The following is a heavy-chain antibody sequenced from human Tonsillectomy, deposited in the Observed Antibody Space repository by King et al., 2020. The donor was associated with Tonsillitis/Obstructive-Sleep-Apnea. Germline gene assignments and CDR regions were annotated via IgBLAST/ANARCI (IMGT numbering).Heavy chain of an antibody. CDR3: ARDSLGWYFDL. Sequence: VQLVESGGGLVQPGGSLRLSCAASGFTFSNYEMNWVRQAPGKGLEWVSYISSSGSTIYYADSVKGRFTISRDNAKNSLYLQMNDLRAEDTAVYYCARDSLGWYFDLWGRGTLVSVSS. D-gene: IGHD5-12*01. V-gene: IGHV3-48*03. J-gene: IGHJ2*01. CDR1: GFTFSNYE. CDR2: ISSSGSTI.